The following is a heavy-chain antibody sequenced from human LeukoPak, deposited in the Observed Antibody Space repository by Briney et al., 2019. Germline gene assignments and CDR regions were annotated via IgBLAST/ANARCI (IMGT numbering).Heavy chain of an antibody. J-gene: IGHJ4*02. D-gene: IGHD6-19*01. CDR2: ISSANSYK. V-gene: IGHV3-21*01. CDR1: GFTFSSYS. CDR3: ARGPSLIGVAGTWPLDY. Sequence: GGSLRLSCAASGFTFSSYSMKWVRQAPGKGLEWVSSISSANSYKYYGDSVKGRFTISRDSAENSLYLQMSSLRAEDTAVYYCARGPSLIGVAGTWPLDYWGQGTLVTVSS.